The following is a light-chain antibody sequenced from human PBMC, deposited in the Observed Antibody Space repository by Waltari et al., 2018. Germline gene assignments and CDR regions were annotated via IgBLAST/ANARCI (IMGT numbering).Light chain of an antibody. CDR3: QRYSNTPRT. Sequence: DIQMTQSPSSLSASIGDRVTMTCRASQAISNYLAWYQQKPGKVPKLLIYGATTLQTGVPSRVSGSGSGTDFTLTISSLQPEDVATYYCQRYSNTPRTFGQGTKLEIK. V-gene: IGKV1-27*01. CDR2: GAT. CDR1: QAISNY. J-gene: IGKJ2*02.